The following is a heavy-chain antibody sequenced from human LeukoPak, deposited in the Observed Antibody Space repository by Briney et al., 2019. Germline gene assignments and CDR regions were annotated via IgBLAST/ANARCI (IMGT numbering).Heavy chain of an antibody. CDR1: GGTFSCYA. CDR3: ARSYDIVVVPAADYYYYYGMDV. D-gene: IGHD2-2*01. J-gene: IGHJ6*02. CDR2: IIPTFGTA. V-gene: IGHV1-69*13. Sequence: GASVKVSCKASGGTFSCYAISWVRQAPGQGLEWMGGIIPTFGTANYAQKFQGRVTITADESTSTAYMELSSLRSEDTAVYYCARSYDIVVVPAADYYYYYGMDVWGQGTTVTVSS.